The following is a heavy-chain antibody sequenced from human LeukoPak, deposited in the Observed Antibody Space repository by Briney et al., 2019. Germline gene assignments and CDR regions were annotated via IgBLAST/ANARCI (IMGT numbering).Heavy chain of an antibody. CDR3: ARDLYLSGLMFYYYYMDV. J-gene: IGHJ6*03. V-gene: IGHV1-2*02. CDR1: GYTFTGYY. CDR2: INPNTGGT. Sequence: GASVKVSCKASGYTFTGYYMHWVRQAPGQGLEWMGWINPNTGGTKYAQKFQGRVAMTRDTSINTAYMELSRLRSDDTAVYYCARDLYLSGLMFYYYYMDVWGKGTTVTISS. D-gene: IGHD6-19*01.